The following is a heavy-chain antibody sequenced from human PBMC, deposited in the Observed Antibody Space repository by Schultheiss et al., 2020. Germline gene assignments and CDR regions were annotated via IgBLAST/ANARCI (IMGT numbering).Heavy chain of an antibody. D-gene: IGHD3-10*01. CDR1: GGSVNTAIYY. Sequence: SQTLSLTCTVSGGSVNTAIYYWSWIRQPPGKGLEWIGYIYYSGSTNYNPSLKSRVTISVDTSKNQFSLKLSSVTAADTAVYYCATGGVYYYGSGSYDYWGQGTLVTVSS. J-gene: IGHJ4*02. V-gene: IGHV4-61*01. CDR2: IYYSGST. CDR3: ATGGVYYYGSGSYDY.